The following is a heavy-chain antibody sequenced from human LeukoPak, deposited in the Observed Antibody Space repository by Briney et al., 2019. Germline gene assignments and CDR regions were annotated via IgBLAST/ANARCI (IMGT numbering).Heavy chain of an antibody. CDR1: GFTFGDYY. D-gene: IGHD4-11*01. Sequence: GGSRRLSGAAPGFTFGDYYMSWIRPAPGQGLEWGAYSSDGGLTIYYTDSVKGRLTISRDNAKNSLYLQMDSLRAQDTAVYYCASSNGRLDYWGQGTLVTVSS. CDR3: ASSNGRLDY. J-gene: IGHJ4*02. CDR2: SSDGGLTI. V-gene: IGHV3-11*04.